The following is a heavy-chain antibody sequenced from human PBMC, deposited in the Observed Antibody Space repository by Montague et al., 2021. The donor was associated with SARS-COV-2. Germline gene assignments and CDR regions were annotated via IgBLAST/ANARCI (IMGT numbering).Heavy chain of an antibody. CDR2: VHYSGRP. J-gene: IGHJ4*02. CDR3: TRHVHMTWPEPSPGFDY. Sequence: SETLSLTCTVSGGSISSSSYNWGWIRQPPGKGLEWIGSVHYSGRPYYNPSPKSRVTIYVDTSKNQLSLKLSSVTAADTAVYYCTRHVHMTWPEPSPGFDYWGQGTLVTVSS. CDR1: GGSISSSSYN. D-gene: IGHD1-1*01. V-gene: IGHV4-39*01.